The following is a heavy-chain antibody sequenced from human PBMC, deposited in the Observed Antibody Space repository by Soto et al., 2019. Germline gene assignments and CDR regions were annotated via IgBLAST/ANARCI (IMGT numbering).Heavy chain of an antibody. J-gene: IGHJ4*02. CDR3: ARGYWVQGYGAGTYFDY. V-gene: IGHV3-66*01. D-gene: IGHD3-10*01. CDR2: IYSGITI. Sequence: EVQLVEPGGGVVQPGGSLRLSCAASGLSVGNNYMSWVRQAPGKGLEWVSVIYSGITIHYADSVKGRFSISRDSSRNTVYLQMNSLRVEDTAVYHCARGYWVQGYGAGTYFDYWGQGTLVTVSS. CDR1: GLSVGNNY.